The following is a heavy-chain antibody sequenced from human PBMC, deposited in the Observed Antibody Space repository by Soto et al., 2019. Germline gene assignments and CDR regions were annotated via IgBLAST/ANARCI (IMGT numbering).Heavy chain of an antibody. V-gene: IGHV3-53*01. CDR2: IYSDGST. CDR3: ATERGPTYYFDY. CDR1: GFTVSSKY. Sequence: GGSLRLSCAASGFTVSSKYMSWVRQAPGKGLEWVSVIYSDGSTYYADSVKGRFTISRDNSKDTLYLQMNSLRAEDTAVYYCATERGPTYYFDYWGQGTLVTVSS. J-gene: IGHJ4*02. D-gene: IGHD2-21*01.